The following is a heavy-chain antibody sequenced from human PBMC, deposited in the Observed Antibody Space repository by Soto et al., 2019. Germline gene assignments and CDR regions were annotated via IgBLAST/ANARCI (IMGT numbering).Heavy chain of an antibody. CDR3: AKELWFGELYYYYGMDV. CDR1: GFTFSSYA. V-gene: IGHV3-23*01. J-gene: IGHJ6*02. D-gene: IGHD3-10*01. Sequence: GGSLRLSCAASGFTFSSYAMSWVRQAPGKGLEWASAISGSGGSTYYADSVKGRFTISRDNSKNTLYLQMNSLRAEDTAVYYCAKELWFGELYYYYGMDVWGQGTTVTVSS. CDR2: ISGSGGST.